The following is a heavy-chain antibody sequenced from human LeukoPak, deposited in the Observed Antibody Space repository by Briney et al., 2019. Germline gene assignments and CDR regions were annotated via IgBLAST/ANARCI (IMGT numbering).Heavy chain of an antibody. CDR1: GYTFSNYG. CDR2: MNPNSGNT. D-gene: IGHD3-3*01. Sequence: ASVKVSCKASGYTFSNYGISWVRQAPGQGLEWMGWMNPNSGNTGYAQKFQGRVTMTRNTSISTAYMELSSLRSEDTAVYYCARGMPRLRFLEWGSDYYYYYGMDVWGQGTTVTVSS. CDR3: ARGMPRLRFLEWGSDYYYYYGMDV. V-gene: IGHV1-8*02. J-gene: IGHJ6*02.